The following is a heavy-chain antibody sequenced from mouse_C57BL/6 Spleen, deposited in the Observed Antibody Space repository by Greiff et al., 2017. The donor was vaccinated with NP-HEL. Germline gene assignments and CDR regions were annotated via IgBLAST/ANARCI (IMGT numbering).Heavy chain of an antibody. CDR3: AREGYYGSLYYFDY. CDR2: INPNNGGT. CDR1: GYTFTDYN. J-gene: IGHJ2*01. D-gene: IGHD1-1*01. V-gene: IGHV1-18*01. Sequence: VQLKESGPELVKPGASVKIPCKASGYTFTDYNMDWVKQSHGKSLEWIGDINPNNGGTSYNQKFKGKATLTVDKSSSTAYMELRSLTSEDTAVYYCAREGYYGSLYYFDYWGQGTTLTVSS.